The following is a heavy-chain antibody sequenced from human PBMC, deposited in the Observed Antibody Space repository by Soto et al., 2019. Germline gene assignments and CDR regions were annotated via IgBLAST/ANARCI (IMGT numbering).Heavy chain of an antibody. CDR2: ISIYNDNT. Sequence: ASVKVSCKASGFTFTSYGISWVRQAPGQGLEWMAWISIYNDNTKYAQKFQGRITMTTDTSTSTAYMELRSLRSDDTAVYYCARETYYFGSGTYDDGMDVWGQGTTVTVS. V-gene: IGHV1-18*04. J-gene: IGHJ6*02. D-gene: IGHD3-10*01. CDR1: GFTFTSYG. CDR3: ARETYYFGSGTYDDGMDV.